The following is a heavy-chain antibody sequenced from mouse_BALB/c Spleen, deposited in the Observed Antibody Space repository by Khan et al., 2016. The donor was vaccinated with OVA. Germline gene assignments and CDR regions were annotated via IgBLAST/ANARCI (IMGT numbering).Heavy chain of an antibody. Sequence: EVQLQESGPGLVKPSQSLSLTGTVTGYSITSNYAWNWIRQFPGNKLEWMGYISYSDSTSYNPSLKSRISITRDTSKNQFFLQLNSVTTEDTATYYCARGNYYGYAMDYWGQGTSVTVSS. V-gene: IGHV3-2*02. D-gene: IGHD1-1*01. CDR3: ARGNYYGYAMDY. CDR1: GYSITSNYA. CDR2: ISYSDST. J-gene: IGHJ4*01.